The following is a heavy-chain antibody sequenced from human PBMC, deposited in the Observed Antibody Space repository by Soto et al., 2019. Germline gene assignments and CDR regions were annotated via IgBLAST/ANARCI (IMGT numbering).Heavy chain of an antibody. D-gene: IGHD7-27*01. V-gene: IGHV1-8*01. J-gene: IGHJ4*02. CDR3: ARDPPKWGFDY. CDR2: MSSSSGHT. CDR1: GYTFTSYD. Sequence: QVQLVQSGAEVKEPGASVKVSCKASGYTFTSYDFNWVRQATGQGPEWMGWMSSSSGHTGYAQKFQGRVTMTRNTSISTAYMELSSLRSEDTAVYYCARDPPKWGFDYWGQGVLVTVSS.